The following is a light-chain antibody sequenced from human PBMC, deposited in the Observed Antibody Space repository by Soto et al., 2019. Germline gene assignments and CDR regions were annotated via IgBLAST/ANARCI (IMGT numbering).Light chain of an antibody. CDR1: SSNIGANYD. CDR2: AAS. V-gene: IGLV1-40*01. J-gene: IGLJ1*01. CDR3: QSYDSSLSAYV. Sequence: QSVLTQPPSVSGAPGQRVTISCTGSSSNIGANYDVHWYQKLPGTAPKLLIYAASFRPSGFPDRFSGSKSGTSASLAITGLQAEDEADYYCQSYDSSLSAYVFGTGTKLTVL.